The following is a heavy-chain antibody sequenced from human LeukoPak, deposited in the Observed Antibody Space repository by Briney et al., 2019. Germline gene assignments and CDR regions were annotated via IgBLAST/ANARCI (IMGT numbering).Heavy chain of an antibody. D-gene: IGHD1-1*01. Sequence: SETLSLTCTVSGGSISSGGYYWSWLRQHPGKGLEWIGYIYYSGSTYYNPSLKSRVTISVDTSKNQFSLKLSSVTAADTAVYYCARGYWSNWFDPWGQGTLVTVSS. CDR3: ARGYWSNWFDP. V-gene: IGHV4-31*03. J-gene: IGHJ5*02. CDR2: IYYSGST. CDR1: GGSISSGGYY.